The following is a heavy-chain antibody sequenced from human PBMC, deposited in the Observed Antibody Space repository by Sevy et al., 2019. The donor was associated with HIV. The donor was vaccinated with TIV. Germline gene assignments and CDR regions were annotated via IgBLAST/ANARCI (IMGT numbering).Heavy chain of an antibody. D-gene: IGHD4-17*01. CDR1: GFTFSSSG. Sequence: GGSLRLSCAASGFTFSSSGMHWVRQAPGKGLEWVTFIRYDGTTKYYADSVKGRFTISRDNSKSTLYPQMNSLRDEDTGVYFCAKLGSTTLTTSDAFDIWGQGTLVTVSS. CDR3: AKLGSTTLTTSDAFDI. V-gene: IGHV3-30*02. J-gene: IGHJ3*02. CDR2: IRYDGTTK.